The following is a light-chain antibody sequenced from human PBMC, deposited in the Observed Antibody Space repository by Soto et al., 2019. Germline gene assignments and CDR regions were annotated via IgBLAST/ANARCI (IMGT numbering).Light chain of an antibody. Sequence: DIQRTQSPSSLSASVGDRVTMTSRASQDIRNYVPGYQQKPGEVPKLLSYAATPLQSGVPARFSGGGFGTDFTLPISRLRPEDVDTYYCQRYHSALLTFGPGTKVDLK. V-gene: IGKV1-27*01. CDR3: QRYHSALLT. J-gene: IGKJ3*01. CDR2: AAT. CDR1: QDIRNY.